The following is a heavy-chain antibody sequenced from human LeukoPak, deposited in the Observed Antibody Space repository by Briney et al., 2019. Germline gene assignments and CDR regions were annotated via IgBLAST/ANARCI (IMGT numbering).Heavy chain of an antibody. CDR3: AKDGYGSGSYYSLDFDY. D-gene: IGHD3-10*01. CDR1: GFTFSRHG. Sequence: GGSLRLSCAASGFTFSRHGMHWVRQAPGKGLEWVALIWYDGSNKYYADSVKGRFTVSRDNSKNTLYLQMNSLRAEDTAVYYCAKDGYGSGSYYSLDFDYWGQGTLVTVSS. V-gene: IGHV3-33*06. CDR2: IWYDGSNK. J-gene: IGHJ4*02.